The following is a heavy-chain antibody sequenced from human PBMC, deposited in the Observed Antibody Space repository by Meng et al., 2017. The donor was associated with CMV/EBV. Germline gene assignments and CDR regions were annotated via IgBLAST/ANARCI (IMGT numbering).Heavy chain of an antibody. CDR2: IKQDGSEK. Sequence: GGSLRLSCAASGFTFSSYWTSWVRQAPGKGLEWVANIKQDGSEKYYVDSVKGRFTISRDNAKNSLYLQMNSLRAEDTAVYYCARGNNYDFWSGDAFDIWGQGTMVTVSS. D-gene: IGHD3-3*01. J-gene: IGHJ3*02. CDR3: ARGNNYDFWSGDAFDI. V-gene: IGHV3-7*01. CDR1: GFTFSSYW.